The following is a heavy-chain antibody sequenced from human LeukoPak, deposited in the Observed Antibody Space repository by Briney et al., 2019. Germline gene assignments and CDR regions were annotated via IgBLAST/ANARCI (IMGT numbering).Heavy chain of an antibody. J-gene: IGHJ4*02. CDR3: ARTDEIAAPIDY. CDR1: GGTFSSYA. V-gene: IGHV1-69*04. D-gene: IGHD6-13*01. Sequence: SVKVSCKASGGTFSSYAISWVRQAPGQGLEWMGRVIPILGIANYAQKFQGRVTITADKSTSTAYMELSSLRSEDTAVYYCARTDEIAAPIDYWGQGTLVTVSS. CDR2: VIPILGIA.